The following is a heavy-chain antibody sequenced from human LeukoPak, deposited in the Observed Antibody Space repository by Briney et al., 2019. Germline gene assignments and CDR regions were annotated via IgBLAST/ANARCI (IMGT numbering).Heavy chain of an antibody. V-gene: IGHV4-39*01. CDR1: GGSISSSSYY. D-gene: IGHD6-13*01. CDR2: IYYSGST. Sequence: PSETLSLTCTVSGGSISSSSYYWGWIRQPPGKGLEWIGSIYYSGSTYYNPSLKSRVTISVDTSKNQFSLKLSSVTAADTAVYYCARRILAAAGKNAFDYWGQGTLVTVSS. J-gene: IGHJ4*02. CDR3: ARRILAAAGKNAFDY.